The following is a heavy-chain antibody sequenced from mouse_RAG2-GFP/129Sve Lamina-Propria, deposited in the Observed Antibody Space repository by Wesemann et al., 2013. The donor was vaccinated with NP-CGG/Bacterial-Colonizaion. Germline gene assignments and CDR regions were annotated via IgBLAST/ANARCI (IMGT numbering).Heavy chain of an antibody. J-gene: IGHJ2*01. D-gene: IGHD3-2*02. CDR3: ASETAQALPLDY. Sequence: QVQLQQSGPELVKPGASVKISCKASGYAFSSSWMNWVKQRPGKGLEWIGRIYPGDGDTNYNGKFKGKATLTADKSSSTAYMQLSSLTSEDSAVYFCASETAQALPLDYWGQGTTLTVSS. CDR1: GYAFSSSW. V-gene: IGHV1-82*01. CDR2: IYPGDGDT.